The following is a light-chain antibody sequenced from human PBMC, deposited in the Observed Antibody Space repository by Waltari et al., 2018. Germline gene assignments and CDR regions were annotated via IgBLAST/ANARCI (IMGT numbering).Light chain of an antibody. J-gene: IGKJ1*01. CDR3: LQHGSYPLM. CDR2: GAS. V-gene: IGKV1-17*03. CDR1: QGISTY. Sequence: DIQMTQSPSAMSASVGDRVTIPCRASQGISTYLAWFQQKPGKVPHRLIFGASTLQGGVPSRFSGRGAGTEFTLTITSLQPEDVATYYCLQHGSYPLMFGQGTKVEIK.